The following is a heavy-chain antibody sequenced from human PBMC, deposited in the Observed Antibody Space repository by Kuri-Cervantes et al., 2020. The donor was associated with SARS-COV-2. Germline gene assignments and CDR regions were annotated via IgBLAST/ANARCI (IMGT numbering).Heavy chain of an antibody. CDR1: GFTFSDKW. J-gene: IGHJ3*02. V-gene: IGHV3-11*06. D-gene: IGHD2-2*01. Sequence: GESLKISCAASGFTFSDKWMSWVRQAPGKGLEWVSYISSDSSHTNNAESVKGRFTISRDNAKNSLYLQMDSLRAEDTAVYYCARLVFVDAFDIWGQGTMVTVSS. CDR3: ARLVFVDAFDI. CDR2: ISSDSSHT.